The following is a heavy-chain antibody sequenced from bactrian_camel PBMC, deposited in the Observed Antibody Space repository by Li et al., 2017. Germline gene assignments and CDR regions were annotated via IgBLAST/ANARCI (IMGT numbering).Heavy chain of an antibody. V-gene: IGHV3S63*01. D-gene: IGHD7*01. CDR1: GYTMRNYC. Sequence: QVQLVESGGGSVEAGGSLRLSCSASGYTMRNYCMARFRQVPGKEREGVAVIDGATNLADSVKGRFTISKGTTNTKQTLYLQMDSLKPEDAATYYCAMRPLISGAPPLTSAQYTFWGQGTQVTVS. J-gene: IGHJ4*01. CDR3: AMRPLISGAPPLTSAQYTF. CDR2: IDGAT.